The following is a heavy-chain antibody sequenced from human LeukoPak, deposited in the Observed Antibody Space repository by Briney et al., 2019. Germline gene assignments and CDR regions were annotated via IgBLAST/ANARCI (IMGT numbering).Heavy chain of an antibody. CDR3: AGGAVVREPTYYYYYGMDV. CDR2: IYTSGST. V-gene: IGHV4-4*07. J-gene: IGHJ6*02. CDR1: GGSISSYY. Sequence: SETLSLTCTVSGGSISSYYWSWIRQPAGKGLEWIGRIYTSGSTNYNPSLKSRVTMSVDTSKNQFSLKLSSVTAADTAVYYCAGGAVVREPTYYYYYGMDVWGQGTTVTVSS. D-gene: IGHD1-14*01.